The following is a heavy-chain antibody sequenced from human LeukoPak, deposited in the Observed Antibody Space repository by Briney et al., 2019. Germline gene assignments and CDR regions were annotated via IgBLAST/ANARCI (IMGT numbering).Heavy chain of an antibody. CDR2: IHHGGSEK. Sequence: AGGSLRLSCADSGLTFTTYWMSWVRRAPGKWLEWVANIHHGGSEKYYADSVRGRFTISRDNAKNSVFLQMNSLRAEDTAVYYCARIRGAFDVWGQGTRVTVSS. CDR1: GLTFTTYW. D-gene: IGHD3-10*01. J-gene: IGHJ3*01. CDR3: ARIRGAFDV. V-gene: IGHV3-7*05.